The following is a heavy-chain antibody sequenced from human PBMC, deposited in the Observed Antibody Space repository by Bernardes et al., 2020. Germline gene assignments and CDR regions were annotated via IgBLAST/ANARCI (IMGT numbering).Heavy chain of an antibody. CDR2: IKQDGSEK. J-gene: IGHJ4*02. V-gene: IGHV3-7*03. Sequence: GGSLRLSCAASGFTFSSYWMSWVRQAPGKGLEWVANIKQDGSEKYYVDSVKGRFTISRDNAKNSLYLQMNSLRAEDTAVYYCARGPYDFWSGYPLDYWGQGTLVTVSS. D-gene: IGHD3-3*01. CDR3: ARGPYDFWSGYPLDY. CDR1: GFTFSSYW.